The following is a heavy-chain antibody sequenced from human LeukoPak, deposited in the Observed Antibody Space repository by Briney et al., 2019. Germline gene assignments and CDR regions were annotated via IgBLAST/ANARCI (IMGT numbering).Heavy chain of an antibody. CDR3: ARDLSSGYSYGSYYYYYMDV. Sequence: GGSLRLSCAGSGFTFSVYNMYWVRQTPGKGLEWVASITSSSSYVFYADSVKGRFTISRDNAKNSLYLQMNSLRAEDTAVYYCARDLSSGYSYGSYYYYYMDVWGKGTTVTVSS. V-gene: IGHV3-21*01. CDR2: ITSSSSYV. CDR1: GFTFSVYN. J-gene: IGHJ6*03. D-gene: IGHD5-18*01.